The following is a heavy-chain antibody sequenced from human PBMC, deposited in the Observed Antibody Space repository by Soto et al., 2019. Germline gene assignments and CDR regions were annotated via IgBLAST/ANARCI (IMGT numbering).Heavy chain of an antibody. CDR1: GYTFTGYY. V-gene: IGHV1-2*02. CDR3: ARGYFSGTRRETGAYYGMDV. J-gene: IGHJ6*02. CDR2: INPNSGGT. Sequence: ASVKVSCKASGYTFTGYYMHWARQAPGQGLEWMGWINPNSGGTNYAQKFQGRVTMTRDTSISTAYMELSRLRSDDTAVYYCARGYFSGTRRETGAYYGMDVWGQGTTVTVSS. D-gene: IGHD2-15*01.